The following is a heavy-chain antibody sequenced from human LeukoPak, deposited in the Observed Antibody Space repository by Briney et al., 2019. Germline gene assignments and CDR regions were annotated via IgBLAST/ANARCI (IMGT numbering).Heavy chain of an antibody. CDR3: ARDRYYGSGSLFFDY. V-gene: IGHV3-7*04. Sequence: GGSLRLSCAASGFTFSNYWMNWVRQAPGKGLEYVANIKQDGSEKYHVYSVKGRFTISRDNAKNSLYLQMNSLRAEDTAVYYCARDRYYGSGSLFFDYWGQGTLVTVSS. CDR1: GFTFSNYW. CDR2: IKQDGSEK. J-gene: IGHJ4*02. D-gene: IGHD3-10*01.